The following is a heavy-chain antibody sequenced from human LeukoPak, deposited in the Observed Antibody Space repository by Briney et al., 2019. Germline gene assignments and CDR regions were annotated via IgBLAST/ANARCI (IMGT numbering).Heavy chain of an antibody. CDR2: IYDSGST. D-gene: IGHD1-26*01. CDR3: ARGGSYLGHCDY. J-gene: IGHJ4*02. Sequence: GSLRLSCTVSGGSISNYYWSWIRQPPGKGLEWIGYIYDSGSTNYKPSLTSRVTISVDTSKNKFSLKLSSVTAAATAVYYCARGGSYLGHCDYWGQGTLVTVSS. CDR1: GGSISNYY. V-gene: IGHV4-59*01.